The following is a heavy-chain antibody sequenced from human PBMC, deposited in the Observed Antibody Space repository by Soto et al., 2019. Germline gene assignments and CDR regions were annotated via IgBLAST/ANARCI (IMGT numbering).Heavy chain of an antibody. J-gene: IGHJ4*02. CDR1: GGSFSGYY. CDR3: ARGKDAGIAVAGTYDY. D-gene: IGHD6-19*01. Sequence: SETLSLTCAVYGGSFSGYYWSWIRQPPGKGLEWIGEINHSGSTNYNPSLKSRVTISVDTSKNQFSLKLSSVTAADTAVYYCARGKDAGIAVAGTYDYWGQGTLVTVSS. V-gene: IGHV4-34*01. CDR2: INHSGST.